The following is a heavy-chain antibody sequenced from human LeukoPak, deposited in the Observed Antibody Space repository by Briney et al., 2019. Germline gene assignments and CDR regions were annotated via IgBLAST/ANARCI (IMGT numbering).Heavy chain of an antibody. J-gene: IGHJ6*02. D-gene: IGHD6-25*01. V-gene: IGHV3-74*01. CDR2: INSDGSST. CDR3: ARDRLQPRNYYYGMDV. CDR1: GFTFSSYW. Sequence: GGSLRLSCAASGFTFSSYWMHWVRQAPGEGLVWVSRINSDGSSTSYADSVKGRFTISRDNAKNTLYLQMNSLRAEDTAVYYCARDRLQPRNYYYGMDVWGQGTTVTVSS.